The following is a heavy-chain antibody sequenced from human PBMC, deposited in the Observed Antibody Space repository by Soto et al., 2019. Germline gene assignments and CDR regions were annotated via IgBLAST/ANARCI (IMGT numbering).Heavy chain of an antibody. V-gene: IGHV3-53*01. Sequence: EVQLVESGGDLIQPGGSLRLSCAVSGFNVSDDFMNWVRQAPGKGLEWVSIIYSGGLTYYADSVKGRFSISRDNSKNTLYLQMDSLRAADTAMYYCARHQDYVGHGDAFDIWGQGTMVTVSS. J-gene: IGHJ3*02. CDR1: GFNVSDDF. CDR2: IYSGGLT. CDR3: ARHQDYVGHGDAFDI. D-gene: IGHD4-17*01.